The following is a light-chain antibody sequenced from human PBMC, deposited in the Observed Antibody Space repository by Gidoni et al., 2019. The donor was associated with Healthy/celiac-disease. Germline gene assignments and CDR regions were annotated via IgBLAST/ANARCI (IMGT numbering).Light chain of an antibody. Sequence: DIQMTQSPSSLSASVGDRVTITCRASQGIRNYLAWYQQKPGKVPKLLIYAASTLQSGVPSRFSGSGSGTEFTLTISSLQPEDVATYYCQKYNSARLTFGGGTKVEIK. V-gene: IGKV1-27*01. CDR1: QGIRNY. CDR3: QKYNSARLT. CDR2: AAS. J-gene: IGKJ4*01.